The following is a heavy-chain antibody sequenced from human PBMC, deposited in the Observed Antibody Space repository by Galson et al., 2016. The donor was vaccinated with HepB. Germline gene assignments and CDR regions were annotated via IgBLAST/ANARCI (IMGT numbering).Heavy chain of an antibody. CDR3: ARDLGYYDSIGYGYFDY. CDR2: ISDDNGNT. Sequence: SVKVSCKASGYTFTRYGISWVRQAPGQGLEWMGWISDDNGNTNYAQKLQGRVTMTTDTSTSTAYMELRSLRSDDTAVYYCARDLGYYDSIGYGYFDYWGQGTLVTASS. V-gene: IGHV1-18*01. D-gene: IGHD3-22*01. J-gene: IGHJ4*02. CDR1: GYTFTRYG.